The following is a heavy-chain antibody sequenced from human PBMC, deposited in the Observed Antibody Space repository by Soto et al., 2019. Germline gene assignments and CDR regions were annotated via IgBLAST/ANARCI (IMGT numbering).Heavy chain of an antibody. CDR2: MYNSEDT. CDR3: VRHATDRHGNAEDWYFDL. Sequence: QVQLQESGPGLVRPSETLSLTCTVSAASISSYYWTWIRQPPGKGLEWIGHMYNSEDTKYNPSLTSRVPMSVDTSKNQFSLKLRSVTAADTAIYYCVRHATDRHGNAEDWYFDLWGRGTLVTVSS. CDR1: AASISSYY. J-gene: IGHJ2*01. D-gene: IGHD2-15*01. V-gene: IGHV4-59*08.